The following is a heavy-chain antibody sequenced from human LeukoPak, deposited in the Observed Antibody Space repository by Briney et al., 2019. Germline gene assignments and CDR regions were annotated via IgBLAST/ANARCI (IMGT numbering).Heavy chain of an antibody. Sequence: KTSETLSLTCAVYGGSFSGYYWSWTRQPPGKGLEWIGEINHSGSTNYNPSLKSRVTISVDTSKNQFSLKLSSVTAADTAVYYCARGRGRWLQGPYYFDYWGQGTLVTVSS. CDR3: ARGRGRWLQGPYYFDY. D-gene: IGHD5-24*01. CDR1: GGSFSGYY. J-gene: IGHJ4*02. V-gene: IGHV4-34*01. CDR2: INHSGST.